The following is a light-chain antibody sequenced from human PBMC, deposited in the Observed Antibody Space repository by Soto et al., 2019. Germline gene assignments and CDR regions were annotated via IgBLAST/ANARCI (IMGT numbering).Light chain of an antibody. CDR1: QSISTW. J-gene: IGKJ1*01. CDR2: KAS. V-gene: IGKV1-5*03. CDR3: QQYHSTSRT. Sequence: DIQMTQSPSTLSASVGARVTITCRASQSISTWLAWYQQKPGKAPRLLIYKASSLQSGVPSRFSGSGSGTEFTLNSRSLQADYFATYYCQQYHSTSRTFGQGTKLEIQ.